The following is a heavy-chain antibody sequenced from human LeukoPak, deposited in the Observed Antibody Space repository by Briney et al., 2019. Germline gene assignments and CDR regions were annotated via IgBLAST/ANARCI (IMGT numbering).Heavy chain of an antibody. J-gene: IGHJ6*02. Sequence: PSETLSLTCTVSGGSMSNSYLTWVRQPAGRGLEWIGRMYVSGTTNYNPSLRSRVTMSIDSSNNQFSLRLGSVTAADTAVYYCAGENYYDSSGYSEGMDVWGQGTTVTVS. CDR1: GGSMSNSY. CDR3: AGENYYDSSGYSEGMDV. CDR2: MYVSGTT. V-gene: IGHV4-4*07. D-gene: IGHD3-22*01.